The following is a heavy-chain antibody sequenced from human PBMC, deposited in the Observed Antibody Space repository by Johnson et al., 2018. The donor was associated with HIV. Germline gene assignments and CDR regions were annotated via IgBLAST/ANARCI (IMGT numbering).Heavy chain of an antibody. Sequence: VQLVESGGGVVQPGRSLRLSCAASGFTFSSYAMHWVRQAPGKGLEWVAVISYDGSNKYYVDSVKGRFTISRDNSRNTLYLQMNSLRAEDTAVYYCAPIDAFDILGQGTVVTVSS. CDR3: APIDAFDI. CDR2: ISYDGSNK. CDR1: GFTFSSYA. J-gene: IGHJ3*02. V-gene: IGHV3-30-3*01.